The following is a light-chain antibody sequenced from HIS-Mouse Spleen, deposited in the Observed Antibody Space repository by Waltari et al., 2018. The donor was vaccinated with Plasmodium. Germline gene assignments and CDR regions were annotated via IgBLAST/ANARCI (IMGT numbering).Light chain of an antibody. CDR2: DNN. CDR3: GTWDSSLSAGVV. CDR1: SPNLGYTY. Sequence: QSVLTQPPSVSAAPGQQVTLPCSASSPNLGYTYVSWYQQLPGTAPKLLIYDNNKRPSGIPDRFSGSKSGTSATLGITGLQTGDEADYYCGTWDSSLSAGVVFGGGTKLTVL. V-gene: IGLV1-51*01. J-gene: IGLJ2*01.